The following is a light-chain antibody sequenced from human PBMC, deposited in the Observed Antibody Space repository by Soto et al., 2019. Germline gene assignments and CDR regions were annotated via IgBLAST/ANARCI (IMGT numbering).Light chain of an antibody. CDR2: AAS. CDR3: QQYNTYSRT. Sequence: ATHMTQSPSSLSASVGDIVTITCRASQDIGNDLGWYQQKPGKAPNLLIYAASSLQSGVPSRFSGSGSGAEFTLTISSLQPDDFATYYCQQYNTYSRTFGQGTKVDIK. J-gene: IGKJ1*01. V-gene: IGKV1-6*01. CDR1: QDIGND.